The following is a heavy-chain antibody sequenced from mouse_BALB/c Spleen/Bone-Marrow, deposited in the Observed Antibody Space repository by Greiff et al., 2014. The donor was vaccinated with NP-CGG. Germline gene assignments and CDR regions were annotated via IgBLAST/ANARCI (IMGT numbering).Heavy chain of an antibody. Sequence: EVQLQQSGAELVKPGASVKLSCTASGFNIKDTYMHWVKQRPEQGLEWIGRIDPANGNTKYDPKFQGKATITADTSSNTAYLQLSSLISEDTAVYYCAPYYYGSSQFAYWGQGTLVTVSA. CDR3: APYYYGSSQFAY. J-gene: IGHJ3*01. D-gene: IGHD1-1*01. V-gene: IGHV14-3*02. CDR1: GFNIKDTY. CDR2: IDPANGNT.